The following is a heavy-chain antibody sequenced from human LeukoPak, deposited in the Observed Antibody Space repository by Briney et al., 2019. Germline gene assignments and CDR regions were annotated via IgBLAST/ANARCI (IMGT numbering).Heavy chain of an antibody. J-gene: IGHJ4*02. Sequence: GGSLRLSCAASGFTFSNAWMSWVRQAPGKGLEWVAVIWYDGSDKYYADSVKGRFTISRDNSKNTLYLQMNSLRAEDTAVYYCARGSDYYDSSGYYTRLTDYWGQGTLVTVSS. D-gene: IGHD3-22*01. CDR2: IWYDGSDK. CDR3: ARGSDYYDSSGYYTRLTDY. CDR1: GFTFSNAW. V-gene: IGHV3-33*08.